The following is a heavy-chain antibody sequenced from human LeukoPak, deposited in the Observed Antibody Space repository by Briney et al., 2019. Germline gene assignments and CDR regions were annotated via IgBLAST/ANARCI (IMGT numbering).Heavy chain of an antibody. V-gene: IGHV4-39*01. CDR3: ASPPWTKYDYVWGSYRHTGFDY. CDR1: GGSISSSSYY. CDR2: IYYSGST. J-gene: IGHJ4*02. Sequence: SETLSLTCTVSGGSISSSSYYWGWIRQPPGKGLEWIGSIYYSGSTYYNPSLKSRVTISVDTSKNQFSLKLSSVTAADTAVYCCASPPWTKYDYVWGSYRHTGFDYWGQGTLVTVSS. D-gene: IGHD3-16*02.